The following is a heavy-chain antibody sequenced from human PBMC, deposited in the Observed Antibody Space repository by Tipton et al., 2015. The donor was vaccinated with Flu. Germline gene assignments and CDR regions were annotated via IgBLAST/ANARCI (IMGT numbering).Heavy chain of an antibody. CDR2: IYSNGLT. CDR3: ARRDYSNYVSDPKSWFDP. CDR1: GGSISDYY. Sequence: TLSLTCTVSGGSISDYYWTWIRQPPGKGLECLGYIYSNGLTNYNPSLKSRVAMSVDTSREHFSLNMRSVTAADMAVYYCARRDYSNYVSDPKSWFDPWGQGTLVAVSS. D-gene: IGHD4-11*01. J-gene: IGHJ5*02. V-gene: IGHV4-4*09.